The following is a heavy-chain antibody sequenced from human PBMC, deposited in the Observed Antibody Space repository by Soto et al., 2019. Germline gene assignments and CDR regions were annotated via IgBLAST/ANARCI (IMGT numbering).Heavy chain of an antibody. CDR1: GITFSSYD. CDR3: AKAASYIVVVPAGHAGFDA. Sequence: EVQLLESGGGLVQPGGSLRLSCAAPGITFSSYDMNWVRQAPGKGLEWVSGISGSGGDTYYADSVKGRFTISRDNSKNTLFLQMNSLRAEYTSVCYCAKAASYIVVVPAGHAGFDAWGQGTMVTVSS. CDR2: ISGSGGDT. D-gene: IGHD2-2*01. V-gene: IGHV3-23*01. J-gene: IGHJ5*02.